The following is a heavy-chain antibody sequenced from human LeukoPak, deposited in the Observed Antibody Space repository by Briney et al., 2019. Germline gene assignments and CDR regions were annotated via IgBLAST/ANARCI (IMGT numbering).Heavy chain of an antibody. J-gene: IGHJ3*02. Sequence: GGSLRLSCAASGFTFSSYGMHWVRQAPGKGLEWVALISYDGSNKYYADSVKGRFTISRDNSKNTLYLQMNSLRAEDTAVYYCANTYYDFWSGYLGAFDIWGQGTVVTVSS. D-gene: IGHD3-3*01. V-gene: IGHV3-30*18. CDR3: ANTYYDFWSGYLGAFDI. CDR2: ISYDGSNK. CDR1: GFTFSSYG.